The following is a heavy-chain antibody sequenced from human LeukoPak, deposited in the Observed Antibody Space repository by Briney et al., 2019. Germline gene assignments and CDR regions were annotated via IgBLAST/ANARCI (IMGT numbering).Heavy chain of an antibody. CDR2: INPSGGST. V-gene: IGHV1-46*01. Sequence: ASVKVSCKASGYTFTGYYMHWVRQAPGQGLEWMGIINPSGGSTSYAQKFQGRVTMTRDTSTSTVYMELSSLRSEDTAVYYCARSGAGVNYDSSGYYPTLQTWGQGTLVTVSS. J-gene: IGHJ4*02. CDR3: ARSGAGVNYDSSGYYPTLQT. D-gene: IGHD3-22*01. CDR1: GYTFTGYY.